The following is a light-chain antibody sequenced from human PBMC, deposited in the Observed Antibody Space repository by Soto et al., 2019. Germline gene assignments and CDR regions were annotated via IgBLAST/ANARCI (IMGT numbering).Light chain of an antibody. CDR1: QSVSSSY. CDR2: GAS. V-gene: IGKV3-20*01. J-gene: IGKJ2*01. CDR3: QHYGSSPHT. Sequence: EIVLTQSPGTLSLSPGERATLSCRASQSVSSSYLAWYQQKPGQAPRLLIYGASTMSTGIPDRFSGSGSVTDFTLTISRLETEDVAVYYCQHYGSSPHTVGKGTKLE.